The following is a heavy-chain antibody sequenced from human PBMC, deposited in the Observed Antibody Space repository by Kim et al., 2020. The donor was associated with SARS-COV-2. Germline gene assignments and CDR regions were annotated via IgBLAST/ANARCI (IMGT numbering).Heavy chain of an antibody. V-gene: IGHV1-2*02. CDR3: ATPFMVRGDSDF. CDR1: GYTFTAFY. Sequence: ASVKVSCKASGYTFTAFYIHWVRQAPGQGLEWMGWIDPDSGDTAYEEKFQGRVTMTRDTSISTAYMELTSLRSDDSALYYCATPFMVRGDSDFWGQGNRVTVST. J-gene: IGHJ4*02. CDR2: IDPDSGDT. D-gene: IGHD3-10*01.